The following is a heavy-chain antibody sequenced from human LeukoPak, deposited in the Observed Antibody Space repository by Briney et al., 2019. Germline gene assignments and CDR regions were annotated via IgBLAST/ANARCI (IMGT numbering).Heavy chain of an antibody. Sequence: GSLRLSCGASGFTFSNYGMLWVRQAPGKGLDWVAFIRYDGNNKLYADSVKGRFTISRDNSKNTLYLQMNSLRAEDTAVFYCAKSGLNRFDYWGQGTLVTVSS. CDR3: AKSGLNRFDY. J-gene: IGHJ4*02. CDR1: GFTFSNYG. CDR2: IRYDGNNK. V-gene: IGHV3-30*02. D-gene: IGHD2-15*01.